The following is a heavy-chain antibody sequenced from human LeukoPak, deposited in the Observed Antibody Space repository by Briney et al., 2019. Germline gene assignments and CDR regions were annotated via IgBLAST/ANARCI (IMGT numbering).Heavy chain of an antibody. V-gene: IGHV1-2*02. J-gene: IGHJ4*02. CDR3: ARAVVVIGYDY. CDR2: IIPNSGGT. CDR1: GYTFTGYY. D-gene: IGHD2-21*01. Sequence: GASVKVPCKASGYTFTGYYMHWVRQAPGQGLEWMGWIIPNSGGTNYAQKFQGRVTMTRDTSISTAYMELSRLRSDDTAVYYCARAVVVIGYDYWGQGTLVTVSS.